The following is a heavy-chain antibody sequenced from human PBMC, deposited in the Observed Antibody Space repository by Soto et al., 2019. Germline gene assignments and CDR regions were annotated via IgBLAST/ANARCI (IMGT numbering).Heavy chain of an antibody. J-gene: IGHJ4*02. CDR1: GYTFTSYG. CDR3: ARSPAHPGLSSGYYGPFDY. V-gene: IGHV1-18*01. CDR2: ISAYNGNT. D-gene: IGHD3-22*01. Sequence: QVQLVQSGAEVKKPGASVKVSCKASGYTFTSYGISWVRQAPGQGLEWMGWISAYNGNTNYAQKRQGRVTMTTDTSTSTAYMELRSLRSDDTAVYYCARSPAHPGLSSGYYGPFDYWGQGTLVTVSS.